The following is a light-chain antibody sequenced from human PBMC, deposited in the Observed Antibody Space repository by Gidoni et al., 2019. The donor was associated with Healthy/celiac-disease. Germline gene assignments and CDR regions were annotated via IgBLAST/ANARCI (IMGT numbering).Light chain of an antibody. CDR3: QQYGSSRYT. Sequence: ETVLTQSPGTLSLSPGERATLSCRASQSVSSSYLAWYQQKPGQAPRLLIDGASSRATGIPDRFSGSGSGTDFTLTISRLEPEDFAVYYCQQYGSSRYTFGQXTKLEIK. CDR1: QSVSSSY. J-gene: IGKJ2*01. V-gene: IGKV3-20*01. CDR2: GAS.